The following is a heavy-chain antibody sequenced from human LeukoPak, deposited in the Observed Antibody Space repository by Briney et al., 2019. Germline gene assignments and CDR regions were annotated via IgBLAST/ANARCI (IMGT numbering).Heavy chain of an antibody. CDR3: ARADYYGSGSYYREPLYYYYGMDV. D-gene: IGHD3-10*01. J-gene: IGHJ6*02. CDR1: GFTFSSYG. Sequence: GGSLRLSCAASGFTFSSYGMHWVRQAPGKGLEWVAVIWYGGSNKYYADSVKGRFTISRDNSKNTLYLQMNSLRAEDTAVYYCARADYYGSGSYYREPLYYYYGMDVWGQGTTVTVSS. CDR2: IWYGGSNK. V-gene: IGHV3-33*08.